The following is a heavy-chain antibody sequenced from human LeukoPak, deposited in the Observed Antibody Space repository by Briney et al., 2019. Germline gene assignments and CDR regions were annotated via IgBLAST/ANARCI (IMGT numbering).Heavy chain of an antibody. CDR3: AGDRNSDWYSPLDY. J-gene: IGHJ4*02. CDR1: GFTFTKCA. D-gene: IGHD6-19*01. V-gene: IGHV3-23*01. CDR2: ITATGDTA. Sequence: GGSLRLSCVASGFTFTKCAMTWIRQAPGKGLEWIAIITATGDTAYYADSVKGRFTISRDNSRNTVYMQMDSLRAEDTAIYYCAGDRNSDWYSPLDYWGQGSQVTVSP.